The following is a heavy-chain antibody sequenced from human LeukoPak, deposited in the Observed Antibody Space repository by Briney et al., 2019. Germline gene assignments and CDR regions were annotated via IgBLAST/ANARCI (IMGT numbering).Heavy chain of an antibody. CDR3: AKDRVGSGWYFDL. CDR1: GLTFSSYA. CDR2: ISGSGGST. J-gene: IGHJ2*01. V-gene: IGHV3-23*01. Sequence: GGSLRLSCAASGLTFSSYAMSWVRQAPGKGLEWVSAISGSGGSTYYADSVKGRFTISRDNSKNTLYLQMNSLRAEDTAVYYCAKDRVGSGWYFDLWGRGTLVTVSS. D-gene: IGHD6-19*01.